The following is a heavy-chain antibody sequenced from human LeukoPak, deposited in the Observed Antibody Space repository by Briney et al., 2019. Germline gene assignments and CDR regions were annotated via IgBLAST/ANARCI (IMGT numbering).Heavy chain of an antibody. CDR1: GFTCSSYS. CDR2: ISSSSGYI. V-gene: IGHV3-21*01. D-gene: IGHD3-22*01. Sequence: GGSLRLSCAASGFTCSSYSMNWVRQAPGKGLEWVSSISSSSGYIYYADSVKGRFTISRDNAKNSLYLQMNSLRAEDTAVYYCARDPETYYYDSSGYYHDYWGQGTLVTVSS. CDR3: ARDPETYYYDSSGYYHDY. J-gene: IGHJ4*02.